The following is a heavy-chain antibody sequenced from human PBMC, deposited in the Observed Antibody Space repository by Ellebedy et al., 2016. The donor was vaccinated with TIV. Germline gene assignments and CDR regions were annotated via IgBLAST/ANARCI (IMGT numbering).Heavy chain of an antibody. CDR3: AKSQVGATYFDY. CDR1: GFGFSTYA. J-gene: IGHJ4*02. D-gene: IGHD1-26*01. Sequence: PGGSLRLSCAASGFGFSTYAMSWVRQAPGKGLEWVSFRLREGPVHHLQRRFTLYLQMNSLKAEDTAVYYCAKSQVGATYFDYWGQGTLVTVSS. V-gene: IGHV3-23*01.